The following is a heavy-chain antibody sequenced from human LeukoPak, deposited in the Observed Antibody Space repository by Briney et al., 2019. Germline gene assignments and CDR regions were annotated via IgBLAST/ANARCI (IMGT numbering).Heavy chain of an antibody. CDR1: GGSFSGYY. CDR3: AREPLAARLSRYFDY. Sequence: PSETLSLTCAVYGGSFSGYYWSWIRQPPGKGLEWIGEINHSGSTNYNPSLKSRVTISVDTSKNQFSLKLSSVTAADTAVYYCAREPLAARLSRYFDYWGQGTLVTVSS. V-gene: IGHV4-34*01. D-gene: IGHD6-6*01. CDR2: INHSGST. J-gene: IGHJ4*02.